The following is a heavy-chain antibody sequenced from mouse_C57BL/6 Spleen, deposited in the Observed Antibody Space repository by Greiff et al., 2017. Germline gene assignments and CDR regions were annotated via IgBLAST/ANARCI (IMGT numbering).Heavy chain of an antibody. J-gene: IGHJ3*01. CDR3: ARGDTTVPFAY. Sequence: EVKLMESEGGLVQPGSSMKLSCTASGFTFSDYYMAWVRQVPEKGLEWVANINYDGSSTYYLDSLKSRFIISRDNAKNILYLQMSSLKSEDTATYYCARGDTTVPFAYWGQGTLVTVSA. CDR2: INYDGSST. D-gene: IGHD1-1*01. V-gene: IGHV5-16*01. CDR1: GFTFSDYY.